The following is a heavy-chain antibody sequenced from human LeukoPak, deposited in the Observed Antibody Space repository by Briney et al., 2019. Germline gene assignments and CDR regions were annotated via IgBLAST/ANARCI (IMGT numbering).Heavy chain of an antibody. J-gene: IGHJ4*02. V-gene: IGHV6-1*01. D-gene: IGHD3-10*01. CDR3: ARSEGTFDY. CDR2: TYYRSRWHN. Sequence: SQTLSLTCALSGDSVSSNSAAWNWIRQSPSRGLEWLGRTYYRSRWHNDYAVAVRSRITVNPDTSKNQFSLQLTSVTPDDTAVYYCARSEGTFDYWGQGTLVTVSS. CDR1: GDSVSSNSAA.